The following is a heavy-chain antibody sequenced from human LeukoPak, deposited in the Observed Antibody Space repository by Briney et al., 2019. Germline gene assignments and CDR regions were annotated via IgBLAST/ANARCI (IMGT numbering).Heavy chain of an antibody. CDR2: IRSDAGDK. V-gene: IGHV3-30*02. J-gene: IGHJ4*02. Sequence: PGGSLRLSCAASGFTFTTYAMHWVRQAPGKGLEWVTFIRSDAGDKYYADSVKGRFTISRDNSKNMVYPQMNSLRSDDTAIYYCAKESVALSSGRRYFDYWGQGTLVTVSS. CDR1: GFTFTTYA. CDR3: AKESVALSSGRRYFDY. D-gene: IGHD6-19*01.